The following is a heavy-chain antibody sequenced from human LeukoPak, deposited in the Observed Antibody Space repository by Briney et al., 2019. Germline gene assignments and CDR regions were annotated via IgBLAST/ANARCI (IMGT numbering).Heavy chain of an antibody. CDR1: GGSINSKNYY. Sequence: SETLSLTCTVSGGSINSKNYYWGWIRQPPGKGLEWIGSIYYTGSTYYNPSLKSRVTISVDTSKNQFSLKLSSVTAADTAVYYCARQSDTSMAFDYWGQGTLVTVSS. CDR2: IYYTGST. CDR3: ARQSDTSMAFDY. J-gene: IGHJ4*02. D-gene: IGHD5-18*01. V-gene: IGHV4-39*01.